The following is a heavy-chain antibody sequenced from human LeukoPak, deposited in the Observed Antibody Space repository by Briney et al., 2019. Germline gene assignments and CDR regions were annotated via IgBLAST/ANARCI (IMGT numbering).Heavy chain of an antibody. D-gene: IGHD6-13*01. CDR3: ARGSTWYPKWGYFDL. Sequence: GGSLRLSCAASGFTFSSYNMNWVRQAPGKGLEWVSSITSSSTYIYYADSVRGRFTISRDNAKNSLYLQMNSLRAEDTAVYFCARGSTWYPKWGYFDLWGRGTLVTVSS. J-gene: IGHJ2*01. V-gene: IGHV3-21*01. CDR1: GFTFSSYN. CDR2: ITSSSTYI.